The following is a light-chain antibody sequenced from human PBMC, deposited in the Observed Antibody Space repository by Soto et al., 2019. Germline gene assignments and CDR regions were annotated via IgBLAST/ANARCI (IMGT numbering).Light chain of an antibody. Sequence: EIVLTQSPATLSLSPGERATLSCRASPSVSSSLACYQQKPGKAPRLLIYDASNSATGIPARFSGSGSGTDFTLTISSLEPEDFAVDYCQQRSNWPRTFGQGTQLEIK. J-gene: IGKJ2*01. CDR2: DAS. CDR1: PSVSSS. V-gene: IGKV3-11*01. CDR3: QQRSNWPRT.